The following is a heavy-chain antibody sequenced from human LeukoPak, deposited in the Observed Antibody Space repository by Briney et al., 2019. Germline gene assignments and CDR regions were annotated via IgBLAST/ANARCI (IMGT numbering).Heavy chain of an antibody. CDR1: GFTFSSYG. D-gene: IGHD3-22*01. J-gene: IGHJ4*02. Sequence: PGGSLRLSCAASGFTFSSYGMHWVRQAPGKGLEWVAFIRYDGSNKYYADSVKGRFTISRDNSKNTLYLQMNSLRAEDTAVYYCAKEGEFYDSSGYPDYWGQGTLVTVSS. CDR2: IRYDGSNK. CDR3: AKEGEFYDSSGYPDY. V-gene: IGHV3-30*02.